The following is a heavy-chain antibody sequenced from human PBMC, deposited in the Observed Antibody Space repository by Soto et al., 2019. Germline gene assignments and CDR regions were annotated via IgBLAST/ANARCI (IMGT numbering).Heavy chain of an antibody. D-gene: IGHD3-10*01. Sequence: EVQLVESGGGLVQPGGSLRLSCAASGFTFNNNWMHWVRQAPGKGLVWISRINSDGTTTTYADFVKGRFIISRDNAKNTVYLQVNSLGGEDTAVYYCTRGGATGAGIYHFENWGQGTLVTVSS. J-gene: IGHJ4*02. V-gene: IGHV3-74*01. CDR2: INSDGTTT. CDR1: GFTFNNNW. CDR3: TRGGATGAGIYHFEN.